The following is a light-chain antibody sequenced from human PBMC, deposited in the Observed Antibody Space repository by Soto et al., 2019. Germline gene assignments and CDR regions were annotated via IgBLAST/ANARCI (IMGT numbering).Light chain of an antibody. CDR3: EACDYSLTAVV. J-gene: IGLJ3*02. CDR2: GNR. Sequence: QSVLTQPPSASGAPGQRVTISCTGNNSNLGASYDVHRYQLLAGAAPKLVICGNRNRSSGVPDRSSGSKSGTSASLAITGLRAEDEAEYFCEACDYSLTAVVFGGGTKVTVL. CDR1: NSNLGASYD. V-gene: IGLV1-40*01.